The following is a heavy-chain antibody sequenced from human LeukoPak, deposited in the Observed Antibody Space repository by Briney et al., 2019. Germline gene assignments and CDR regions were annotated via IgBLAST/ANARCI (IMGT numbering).Heavy chain of an antibody. J-gene: IGHJ6*02. D-gene: IGHD3-10*01. CDR3: AKVSGRILIWPQPFGDGMDV. V-gene: IGHV3-23*01. CDR2: ISGSGGDS. CDR1: GIGFSTYG. Sequence: GGSLRLSCAASGIGFSTYGKGLECVSAISGSGGDSYYAASVKGRFTISRDNPKNTLYLQMNSLRVEDTAVYYCAKVSGRILIWPQPFGDGMDVWGQGTTVTVSS.